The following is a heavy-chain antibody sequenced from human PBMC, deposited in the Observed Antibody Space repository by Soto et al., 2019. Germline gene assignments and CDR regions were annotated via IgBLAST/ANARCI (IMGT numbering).Heavy chain of an antibody. CDR1: GFTFSGYG. J-gene: IGHJ3*02. D-gene: IGHD1-26*01. Sequence: QVQLVESGGGVVQPGTSLRLSCAASGFTFSGYGVHWVRQAPGKGLEWVATISYDETATYYSDSVKGRFTISRDNSKNSVHLQMNSLRDEDTAVYYCARDHYYAFDIWGQGTMVTVS. CDR2: ISYDETAT. CDR3: ARDHYYAFDI. V-gene: IGHV3-30*03.